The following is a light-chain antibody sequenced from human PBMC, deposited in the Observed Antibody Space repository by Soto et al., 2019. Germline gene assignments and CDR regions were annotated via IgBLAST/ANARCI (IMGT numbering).Light chain of an antibody. CDR1: QSISSW. CDR2: KAS. J-gene: IGKJ1*01. CDR3: QQYNSYPWT. V-gene: IGKV1-5*03. Sequence: DIQMTQSPSTLSASVGDRVTITCRASQSISSWLAWYQQKPGKAPKLLIYKASSLESGVPSRFSGSGSGTEFTLTISSLQPYYFATYYRQQYNSYPWTFGQGTKVDIK.